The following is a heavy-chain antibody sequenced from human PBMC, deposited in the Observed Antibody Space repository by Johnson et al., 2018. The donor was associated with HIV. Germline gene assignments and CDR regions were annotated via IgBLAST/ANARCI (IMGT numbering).Heavy chain of an antibody. CDR3: AKTRMGGILDAFDL. CDR2: IRYDGSNK. D-gene: IGHD3-10*01. Sequence: QVQLVESGGGVVQPGRSLRLSCAASGFTFSNYGMHWVRQAPGKGLEWVAFIRYDGSNKYYADSVKGRFTISRDNSKNTLYLQMNSLTIEDTAVFYCAKTRMGGILDAFDLWGQGTMVIVS. J-gene: IGHJ3*01. CDR1: GFTFSNYG. V-gene: IGHV3-30*02.